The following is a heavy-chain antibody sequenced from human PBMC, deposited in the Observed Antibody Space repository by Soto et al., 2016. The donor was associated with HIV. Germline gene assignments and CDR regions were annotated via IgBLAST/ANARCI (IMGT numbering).Heavy chain of an antibody. CDR1: GGSISSSLY. CDR3: ARHGVELGHWYFDL. J-gene: IGHJ2*01. Sequence: QLQLQESGPGLVKPSETPSLTCTVSGGSISSSLYWGWIRQPPGKGLEWIGSFYYTGTTYYSPSLKSRVTISIDTSKNQFSLKVTSVTAADTAVYYCARHGVELGHWYFDLVGAVAPW. D-gene: IGHD7-27*01. CDR2: FYYTGTT. V-gene: IGHV4-39*01.